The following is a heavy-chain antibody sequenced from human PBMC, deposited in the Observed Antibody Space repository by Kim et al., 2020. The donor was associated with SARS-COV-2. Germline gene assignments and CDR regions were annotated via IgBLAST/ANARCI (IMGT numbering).Heavy chain of an antibody. J-gene: IGHJ4*02. Sequence: ASVKVSCKASGYTFIDYDINWVRQAADQGLEWMAWMNPNNGNTGYAQKFQGRVTVTRNTSMSTAYLELSSLTFEDTAVYYCARDGGRYFREGPDYWGQGTLVTVSS. CDR1: GYTFIDYD. CDR3: ARDGGRYFREGPDY. D-gene: IGHD3-9*01. V-gene: IGHV1-8*01. CDR2: MNPNNGNT.